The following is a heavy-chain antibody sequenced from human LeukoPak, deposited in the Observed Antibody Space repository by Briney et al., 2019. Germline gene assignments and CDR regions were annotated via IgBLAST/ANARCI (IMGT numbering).Heavy chain of an antibody. D-gene: IGHD3-10*01. CDR3: ARWFTGGAFDI. J-gene: IGHJ3*02. Sequence: GGSLRLSCAASGFTFSSYSMNWVRQAPGKGLEWVSSISSSSSYIYYADSVKGRFTISRDNAKNSLYLQKNSLRAEDTAVYYCARWFTGGAFDIWGQGTMVTVSS. V-gene: IGHV3-21*01. CDR1: GFTFSSYS. CDR2: ISSSSSYI.